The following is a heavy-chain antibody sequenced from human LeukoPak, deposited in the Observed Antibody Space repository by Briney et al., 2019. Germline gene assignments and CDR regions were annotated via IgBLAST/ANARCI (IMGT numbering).Heavy chain of an antibody. CDR1: GASISSSSYY. J-gene: IGHJ4*02. V-gene: IGHV4-39*01. Sequence: SETLSLTCTVSGASISSSSYYWGWIRQPPGKGLEWIGNTYCPGSTYYNPSLKSRVTISVDTSKNQLSLKLTSVTAADTAVYYCAVETDGDYFDYWGQGTLVTVSS. D-gene: IGHD1-1*01. CDR2: TYCPGST. CDR3: AVETDGDYFDY.